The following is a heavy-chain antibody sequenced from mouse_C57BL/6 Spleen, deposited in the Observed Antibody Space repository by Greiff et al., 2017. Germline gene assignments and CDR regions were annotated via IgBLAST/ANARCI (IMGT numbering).Heavy chain of an antibody. D-gene: IGHD1-1*01. CDR1: GFTFSDYG. Sequence: EVQVVESGGGLVKPGGSLKLSCAASGFTFSDYGMHWVRQAPEKGLEWVAYISSGSSTIYYADTVKGRFTISRDNAKNTLFLQMTSLRSEDTAMYYCARPGITTVVADWYFDVWGTGTTVTVSS. V-gene: IGHV5-17*01. CDR3: ARPGITTVVADWYFDV. CDR2: ISSGSSTI. J-gene: IGHJ1*03.